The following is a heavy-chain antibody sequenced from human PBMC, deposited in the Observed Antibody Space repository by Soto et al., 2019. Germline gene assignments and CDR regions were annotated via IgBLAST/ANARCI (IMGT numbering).Heavy chain of an antibody. V-gene: IGHV1-58*01. J-gene: IGHJ3*02. CDR3: AASYDIDAFDI. Sequence: QMQLVQSGPEVKKPGTSVKVSCKASGFTFTSSAVQWVRQARGQRLEWIGWIVVGSGNTNYAQKFQERVTITRDMSISTAYMELSSLRSEDTAVYYCAASYDIDAFDIWGQGTMVTVSS. CDR1: GFTFTSSA. D-gene: IGHD3-22*01. CDR2: IVVGSGNT.